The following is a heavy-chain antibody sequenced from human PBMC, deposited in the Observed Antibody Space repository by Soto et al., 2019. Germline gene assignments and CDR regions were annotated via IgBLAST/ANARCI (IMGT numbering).Heavy chain of an antibody. J-gene: IGHJ4*02. V-gene: IGHV2-5*01. D-gene: IGHD6-19*01. CDR2: IYWNDDK. CDR3: AHRPSGWYLFDY. CDR1: GFSPSTSGLG. Sequence: SGPRCEPTQTLTLTCTFSGFSPSTSGLGVGWIRQPPGKALEWLALIYWNDDKRYSPSLKARLTITKDTSKNQVVLTMTNMDPVDTATYYCAHRPSGWYLFDYWGQGTLVTVSS.